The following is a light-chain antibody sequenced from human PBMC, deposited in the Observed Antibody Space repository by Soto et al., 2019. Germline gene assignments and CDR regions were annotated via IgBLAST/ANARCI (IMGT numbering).Light chain of an antibody. CDR2: EVS. Sequence: QSVLTQPASVSGSPGQSITISCTGTSSDVGNYKYVSWYQQHPGKAPKLIVYEVSNRPSGISNRFSGSKSGNTASLTISGLQAEDEAHYYCSSYTSDNRDYVFGTGTKVTVL. J-gene: IGLJ1*01. CDR3: SSYTSDNRDYV. V-gene: IGLV2-14*01. CDR1: SSDVGNYKY.